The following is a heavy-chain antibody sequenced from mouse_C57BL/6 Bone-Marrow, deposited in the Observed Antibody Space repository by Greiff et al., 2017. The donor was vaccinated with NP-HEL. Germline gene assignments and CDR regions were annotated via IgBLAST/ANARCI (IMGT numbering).Heavy chain of an antibody. J-gene: IGHJ2*01. CDR1: GYTFTDYY. CDR3: ARPYGSSYDY. CDR2: INPYNGGT. D-gene: IGHD1-1*01. Sequence: EVQLQQSGPVLVKPGASVKMSCKASGYTFTDYYMNWVKQSHGKSLEWIGVINPYNGGTSYNQKFKGKATLTVDKSSSTAYMELNSLTSEDSAVYYCARPYGSSYDYWGQGTTLTVSS. V-gene: IGHV1-19*01.